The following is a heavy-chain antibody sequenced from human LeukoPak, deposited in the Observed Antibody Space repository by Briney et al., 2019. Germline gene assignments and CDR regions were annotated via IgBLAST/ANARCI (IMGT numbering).Heavy chain of an antibody. V-gene: IGHV4-59*01. CDR1: GGSISSYY. Sequence: ASETLSLTCTVSGGSISSYYWSWIRQPPGKGLKWIGYIYYSGSTNYNPSLKSRVTISVDTSKNQFSLKLSSVTAADTAVYYCARSGSYYRGAFDIWGQGTMVTVSS. CDR3: ARSGSYYRGAFDI. J-gene: IGHJ3*02. D-gene: IGHD1-26*01. CDR2: IYYSGST.